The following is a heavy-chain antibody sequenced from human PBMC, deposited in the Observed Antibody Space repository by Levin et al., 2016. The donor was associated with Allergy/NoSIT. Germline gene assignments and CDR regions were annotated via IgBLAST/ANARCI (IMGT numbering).Heavy chain of an antibody. CDR2: INNGNDDA. CDR3: ARDVSPVPYCYGMDV. J-gene: IGHJ6*02. V-gene: IGHV1-3*04. Sequence: ASVKVSCKGSGYTFSKYPIHWVRQAPGQRLEWMGWINNGNDDAKYSQKFQGRVTISRDTFASTAYMELSSLTSEDTAVYYCARDVSPVPYCYGMDVWGQGTTVIVSS. D-gene: IGHD2-15*01. CDR1: GYTFSKYP.